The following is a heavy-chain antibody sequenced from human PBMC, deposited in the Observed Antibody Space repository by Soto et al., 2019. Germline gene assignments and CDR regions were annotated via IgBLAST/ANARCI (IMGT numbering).Heavy chain of an antibody. V-gene: IGHV1-46*02. CDR1: GYTFNAYS. Sequence: ASVKVSCKAAGYTFNAYSMHWVRQAPGQGLEWMGMINPSGDSTTYAQNFQGRVTMTRDTSTTTVYMELSGLRSEATAVYYCARDWALDYWGQGTLVTVGS. CDR3: ARDWALDY. J-gene: IGHJ4*02. D-gene: IGHD7-27*01. CDR2: INPSGDST.